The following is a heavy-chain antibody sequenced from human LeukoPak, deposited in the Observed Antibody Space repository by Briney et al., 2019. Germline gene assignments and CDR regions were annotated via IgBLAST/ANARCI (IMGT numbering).Heavy chain of an antibody. CDR1: GFTFSSYG. J-gene: IGHJ4*02. V-gene: IGHV3-72*01. CDR3: AREPYSGRYLSFDY. D-gene: IGHD1-26*01. Sequence: PGGTLRLSCAASGFTFSSYGMDWVRQAPGKGLEWVGRIRNKVNNYITKYAASVNGRFTTSRDDSKNSLYLQMNSLKTEDTAVYYCAREPYSGRYLSFDYWGQGTLVTVSS. CDR2: IRNKVNNYIT.